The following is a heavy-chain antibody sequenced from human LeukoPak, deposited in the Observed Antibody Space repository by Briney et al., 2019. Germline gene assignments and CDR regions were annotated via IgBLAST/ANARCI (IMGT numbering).Heavy chain of an antibody. D-gene: IGHD6-13*01. J-gene: IGHJ4*02. CDR1: GFTFSSYG. CDR3: ARGRTGYSSSWPKN. CDR2: IWYDGSNK. Sequence: PGRSLRLSCAASGFTFSSYGMHWVRQAPGKGLEWVAVIWYDGSNKYYADSVKGRFTISRDNSKNTLYLQMNSLRAEDTAVYYCARGRTGYSSSWPKNWGQGTLVTVSS. V-gene: IGHV3-33*01.